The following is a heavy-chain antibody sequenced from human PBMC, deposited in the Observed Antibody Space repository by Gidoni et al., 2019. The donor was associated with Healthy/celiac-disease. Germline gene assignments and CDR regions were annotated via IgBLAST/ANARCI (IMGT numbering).Heavy chain of an antibody. J-gene: IGHJ3*02. CDR1: GASISSYY. V-gene: IGHV4-59*01. D-gene: IGHD3-22*01. CDR2: IYYSGSA. Sequence: QVQLQESGPGLVKPSETLSLTCTVSGASISSYYWSWIRQPPGKGLEWIGYIYYSGSADYNPSLKSRVTISVDTSKNHLSLSLTSVTAADTAVYYCARDYYDSIDIWGQGTVVTVSS. CDR3: ARDYYDSIDI.